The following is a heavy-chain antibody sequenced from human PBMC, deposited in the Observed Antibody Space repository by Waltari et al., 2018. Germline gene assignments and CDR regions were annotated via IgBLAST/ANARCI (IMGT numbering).Heavy chain of an antibody. CDR2: ISTDGSST. CDR1: GFTFTIYW. V-gene: IGHV3-74*01. Sequence: EVQLVESGGGLVQPGGSLRLTCAAAGFTFTIYWMPWVRQATGKGLVWVSRISTDGSSTDYADSVKGRFTNSRDNAKNTLYLQLNSLRAEDTAVYYCARGWQSIDYWGQGTLVTVSS. CDR3: ARGWQSIDY. J-gene: IGHJ4*02.